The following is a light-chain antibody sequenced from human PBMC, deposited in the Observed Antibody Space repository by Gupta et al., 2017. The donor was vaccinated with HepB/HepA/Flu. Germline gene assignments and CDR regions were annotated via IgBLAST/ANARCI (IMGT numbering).Light chain of an antibody. V-gene: IGKV4-1*01. Sequence: DIVMTQSPDSLAVSLGERATINCKSSQSVLYSSNNKNYLAWYQQKPGQPPHLLIYWASTRESGVPDRFSGSGSGTDFTLTISSLQAEDVAVYYCQQYYSTPFTFGPGTKVDIK. CDR2: WAS. CDR1: QSVLYSSNNKNY. J-gene: IGKJ3*01. CDR3: QQYYSTPFT.